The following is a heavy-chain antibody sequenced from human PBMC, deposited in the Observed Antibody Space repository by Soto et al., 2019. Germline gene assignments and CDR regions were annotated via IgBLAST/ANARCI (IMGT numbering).Heavy chain of an antibody. V-gene: IGHV3-11*06. D-gene: IGHD1-1*01. Sequence: GGSLRLSCAASGFVLSDYYMSWIRQAPGKGLEWVSYVSSTGSHTKYAASVEGRFTISRDNAKNSLYLHMISLRAEDAAVYYCVRDRLEPGLDVWGQGTTVTVSS. CDR2: VSSTGSHT. CDR3: VRDRLEPGLDV. CDR1: GFVLSDYY. J-gene: IGHJ6*02.